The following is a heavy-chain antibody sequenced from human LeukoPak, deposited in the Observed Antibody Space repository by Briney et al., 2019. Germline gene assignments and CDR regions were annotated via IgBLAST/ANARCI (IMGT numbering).Heavy chain of an antibody. J-gene: IGHJ4*02. D-gene: IGHD1/OR15-1a*01. Sequence: PSETLSLTCTVSGGCISSYYWSWNRQPPGKGLEWIGYIYYSGSTNYNPSLKSRVTISVDTSKNQFSLKLSSVTAADTAVYYCARSIIATRSKFDYWGQGNLVTVSS. CDR1: GGCISSYY. V-gene: IGHV4-59*08. CDR3: ARSIIATRSKFDY. CDR2: IYYSGST.